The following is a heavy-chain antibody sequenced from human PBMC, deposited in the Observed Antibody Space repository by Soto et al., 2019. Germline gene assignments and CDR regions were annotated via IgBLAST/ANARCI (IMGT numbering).Heavy chain of an antibody. CDR3: ASMEITIFGVVSSYGMDV. V-gene: IGHV5-51*01. Sequence: GESLKISCKGSGYSFTSYWIGWVRQIPGKGLEGMGIIYPAASDTRYSPSFQGQVTISADTSISTAYLQWSSLKASDTALYYCASMEITIFGVVSSYGMDVWRQGTTATVS. CDR2: IYPAASDT. D-gene: IGHD3-3*01. CDR1: GYSFTSYW. J-gene: IGHJ6*02.